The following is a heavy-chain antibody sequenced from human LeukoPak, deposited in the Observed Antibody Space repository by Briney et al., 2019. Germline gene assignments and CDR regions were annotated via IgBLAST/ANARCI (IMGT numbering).Heavy chain of an antibody. CDR1: GGSISSSSYY. J-gene: IGHJ4*02. Sequence: SETLSLTCTVSGGSISSSSYYWGWIRQPPGKGLEWIGTIYYNGSTYYNPSLKSRVTISVDTSKNQFSLKVSSVTAADTAVYYCARISGYRSNWSIDYWGQGTLVTVSS. CDR2: IYYNGST. CDR3: ARISGYRSNWSIDY. D-gene: IGHD6-13*01. V-gene: IGHV4-39*01.